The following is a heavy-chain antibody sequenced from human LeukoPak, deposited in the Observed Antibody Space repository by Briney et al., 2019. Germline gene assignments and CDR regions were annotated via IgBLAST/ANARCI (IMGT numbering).Heavy chain of an antibody. V-gene: IGHV1-2*02. D-gene: IGHD6-19*01. CDR3: ARDYIAMAGTGFDY. J-gene: IGHJ4*02. CDR1: GYTFTDYY. Sequence: GASVKVSCKASGYTFTDYYMHWMRQAPGQGLEWMGWINPKSGGANSAQKFQGRVTMTRDTSISTAHMELSRLRSDDTAMYYCARDYIAMAGTGFDYWGQGTLVTVSS. CDR2: INPKSGGA.